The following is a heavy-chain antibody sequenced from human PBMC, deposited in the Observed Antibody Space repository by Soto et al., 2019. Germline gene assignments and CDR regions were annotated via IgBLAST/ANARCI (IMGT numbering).Heavy chain of an antibody. CDR3: VGGDYAGASTIYLTDH. CDR1: GLIFNNYW. V-gene: IGHV3-74*01. CDR2: MNGDGRTT. J-gene: IGHJ4*02. Sequence: EVQLVETGGGLVQPGGSLRLYCTASGLIFNNYWMHWVRQAPRKGPVWVSRMNGDGRTTTYADSVRARFTISRDNAKNTVYLQMNSLRAEDTAVYYCVGGDYAGASTIYLTDHWGQGSLVTVSS. D-gene: IGHD3-16*01.